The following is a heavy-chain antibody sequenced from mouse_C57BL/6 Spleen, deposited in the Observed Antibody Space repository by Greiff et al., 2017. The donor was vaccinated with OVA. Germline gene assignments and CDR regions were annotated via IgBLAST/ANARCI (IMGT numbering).Heavy chain of an antibody. J-gene: IGHJ3*01. CDR3: ARPHYYGSSPGFAY. Sequence: VQLQQPGAELVMPGASVKLSCKASGYTFTSYWMHWVKQRPGQGLEWIGEIDPSDSYTNYNQKFKGKSTLTVDKSSSTAYMQLSSLTSEDSAVYYCARPHYYGSSPGFAYWGQGTLVTVSA. CDR2: IDPSDSYT. V-gene: IGHV1-69*01. CDR1: GYTFTSYW. D-gene: IGHD1-1*01.